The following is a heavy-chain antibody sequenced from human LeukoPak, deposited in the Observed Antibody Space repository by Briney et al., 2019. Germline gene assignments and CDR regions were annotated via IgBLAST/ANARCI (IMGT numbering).Heavy chain of an antibody. CDR1: GYTFTDYY. Sequence: ASVRVSCKTFGYTFTDYYIHWMRQAPGQGLEWMGWINSNSGGTSYAQKFQGRVTLTRDTPTRTAFMELNRLTSDDTAVYYCARAYRRITMVRGVMWSYWGQGTLVTVSS. CDR2: INSNSGGT. J-gene: IGHJ4*02. D-gene: IGHD3-10*01. V-gene: IGHV1-2*02. CDR3: ARAYRRITMVRGVMWSY.